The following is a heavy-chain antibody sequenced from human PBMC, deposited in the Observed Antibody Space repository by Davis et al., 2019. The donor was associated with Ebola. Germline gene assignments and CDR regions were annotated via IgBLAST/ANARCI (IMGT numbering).Heavy chain of an antibody. CDR1: GFTFSSYG. Sequence: SLKISCAASGFTFSSYGMHWVRQAPGKGLEWVAVIWYDGSNKYYADSVKGRFTISRDNAKNSLYLQMNSLRAEDTAVYYCARDGSSTTLVSGYYYSMDVWGQGTTVTVSS. CDR2: IWYDGSNK. J-gene: IGHJ6*02. D-gene: IGHD2-2*01. V-gene: IGHV3-33*01. CDR3: ARDGSSTTLVSGYYYSMDV.